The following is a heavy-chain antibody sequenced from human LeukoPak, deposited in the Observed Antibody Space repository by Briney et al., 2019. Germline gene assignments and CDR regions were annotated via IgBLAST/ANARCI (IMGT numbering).Heavy chain of an antibody. D-gene: IGHD3-22*01. Sequence: GGSLRLSCAASGFTFTDYYMSWFRQAPGKRLEWISYISVSGSTIYYADSMKGRFTISRDNARNSVYLQINSLRADDTAVYYCARDARLPSGLCHAFDMWRQGTMVTVSS. CDR1: GFTFTDYY. CDR2: ISVSGSTI. V-gene: IGHV3-11*01. J-gene: IGHJ3*02. CDR3: ARDARLPSGLCHAFDM.